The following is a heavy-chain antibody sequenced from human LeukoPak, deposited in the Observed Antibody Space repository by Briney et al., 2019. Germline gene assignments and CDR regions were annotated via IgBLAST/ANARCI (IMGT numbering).Heavy chain of an antibody. D-gene: IGHD6-13*01. V-gene: IGHV3-30*18. CDR1: GLTFSSYG. J-gene: IGHJ4*02. CDR2: ISYDGSNK. Sequence: GGSLRLSCAASGLTFSSYGMHWVRQAPGKGLEWVAVISYDGSNKFYADSVKGRLTISRDNSKSTLYLQMNSLRAEDTAVYYCAKESSAGTGGGWEDHFDYWGQGTLVTVSA. CDR3: AKESSAGTGGGWEDHFDY.